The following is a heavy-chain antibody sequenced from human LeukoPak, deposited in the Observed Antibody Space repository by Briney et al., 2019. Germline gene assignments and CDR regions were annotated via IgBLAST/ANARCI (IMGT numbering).Heavy chain of an antibody. V-gene: IGHV4-39*01. CDR3: ARRRYYDSSGYLD. CDR2: IYYSGSS. D-gene: IGHD3-16*01. J-gene: IGHJ1*01. CDR1: GGFISSSSYY. Sequence: SETLFLTCSVSGGFISSSSYYWGWIRQPPGKGLEWIGDIYYSGSSYYHPSLKSRVAISIDTSKNQFSLRLSPVTAADSATYYCARRRYYDSSGYLDWGQGTLVTVSS.